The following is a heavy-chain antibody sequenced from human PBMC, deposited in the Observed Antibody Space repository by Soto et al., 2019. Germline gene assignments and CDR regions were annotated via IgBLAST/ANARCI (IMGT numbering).Heavy chain of an antibody. CDR1: GGSISSGDYY. CDR3: ARELLREHGGSAF. Sequence: QVQLQESGPGLVKPSQTLSLTCTVSGGSISSGDYYWSWIRQPPGKGLEWIGYIYYSGTTYYNPSLKSRVTIAVDTSKNQFSLKLSSVTAADTAVYYCARELLREHGGSAFWGQGTLVTVSS. CDR2: IYYSGTT. V-gene: IGHV4-30-4*01. J-gene: IGHJ4*02. D-gene: IGHD1-26*01.